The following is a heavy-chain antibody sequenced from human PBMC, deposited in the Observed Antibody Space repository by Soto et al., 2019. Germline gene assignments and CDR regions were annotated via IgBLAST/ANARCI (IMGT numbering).Heavy chain of an antibody. D-gene: IGHD5-12*01. CDR1: GGSISSRSYY. Sequence: PSETLSLTCTVSGGSISSRSYYWGWIRKPPGKGLEWIGSIYYSGSTYYNPSLKSRVTISVDTSKNQFSLKLSSVTAADTAVYYCARDQGDGYNSALDSWGQGTLVTVS. CDR3: ARDQGDGYNSALDS. CDR2: IYYSGST. J-gene: IGHJ4*02. V-gene: IGHV4-39*02.